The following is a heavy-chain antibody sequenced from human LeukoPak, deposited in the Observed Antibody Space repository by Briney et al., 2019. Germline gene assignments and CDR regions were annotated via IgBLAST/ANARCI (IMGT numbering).Heavy chain of an antibody. CDR2: IYYSGST. CDR3: ARRNHSGYGRRYYFDY. Sequence: PSETLSLTCTVSGGSVNSGSYYWSCIRQPPGKGLEWIGYIYYSGSTNYNPSLKSRVTISVDTSKNQFSLKLSSVTAADTAVYYCARRNHSGYGRRYYFDYWGQGTLVTVSS. V-gene: IGHV4-61*01. CDR1: GGSVNSGSYY. D-gene: IGHD5-12*01. J-gene: IGHJ4*02.